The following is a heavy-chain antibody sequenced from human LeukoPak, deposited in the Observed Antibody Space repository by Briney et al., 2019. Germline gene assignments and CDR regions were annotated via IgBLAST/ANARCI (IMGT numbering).Heavy chain of an antibody. D-gene: IGHD5-12*01. CDR2: ISWDGDTT. CDR3: ARDRAPKARIGGMDV. CDR1: GFTFDDYP. J-gene: IGHJ6*02. Sequence: GGSLRLSCAASGFTFDDYPMHWVRHAPGKGLEWVSLISWDGDTTYYADSVKGRFTISRDNAKNSLYLQMNYLRAEDTAIYYCARDRAPKARIGGMDVWGQGTTVIVSS. V-gene: IGHV3-43*01.